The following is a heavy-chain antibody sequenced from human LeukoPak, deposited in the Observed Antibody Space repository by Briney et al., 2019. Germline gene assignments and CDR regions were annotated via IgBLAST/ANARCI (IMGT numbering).Heavy chain of an antibody. CDR1: SSYG. J-gene: IGHJ6*03. D-gene: IGHD1-1*01. CDR2: IYYSGST. Sequence: SSYGMHWVRQAPGKGLEWIGSIYYSGSTYYNPSLKSRVTISVDTSKNQFSLKLSSVTAADTAVYYCARGPQRYYYYYMDVWGKGTTVTVSS. V-gene: IGHV4-39*07. CDR3: ARGPQRYYYYYMDV.